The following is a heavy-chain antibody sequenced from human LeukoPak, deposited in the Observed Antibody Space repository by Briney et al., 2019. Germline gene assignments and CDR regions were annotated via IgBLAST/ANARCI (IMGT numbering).Heavy chain of an antibody. V-gene: IGHV1-69*05. Sequence: SVKVSCKASGGTFNSYAISWVRQAPGQGLEWMGGIIPIFGTANYAQKFQGRVTITTDESTSTAYMELSSLRSEDTAVYYCARVAYSNSYEGDFDYWGQGTLVTVSS. D-gene: IGHD4-11*01. J-gene: IGHJ4*02. CDR1: GGTFNSYA. CDR2: IIPIFGTA. CDR3: ARVAYSNSYEGDFDY.